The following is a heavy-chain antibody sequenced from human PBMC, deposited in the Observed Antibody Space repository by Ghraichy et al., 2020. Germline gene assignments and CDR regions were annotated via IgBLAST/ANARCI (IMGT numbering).Heavy chain of an antibody. D-gene: IGHD3-3*01. CDR2: IKQDGSEK. V-gene: IGHV3-7*03. CDR3: ARFPLYNDCWSEYFSGFDC. Sequence: GGSLRLSCAASGFTFSNYWMCWVRQAPGKGLEWVANIKQDGSEKYYVDSVKGRFTISRDNAKNSLYLQVSLLRGEDTAVYYCARFPLYNDCWSEYFSGFDCWGQGTLVIVSS. J-gene: IGHJ4*02. CDR1: GFTFSNYW.